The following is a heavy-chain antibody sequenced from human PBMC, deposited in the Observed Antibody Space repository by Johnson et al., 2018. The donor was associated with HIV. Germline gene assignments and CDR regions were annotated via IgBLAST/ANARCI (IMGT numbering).Heavy chain of an antibody. Sequence: QVQLVESGGGVVQPGRSLRLSCAASGFTFSSYAMHWVRQAPGKGLEWVSVIYSGGSTYYADSVKGRFTISRDNSKNTLYLQMNSLRAEDTAVYYCARVGSSWGRDSFDIWGQGTMVTVSS. CDR2: IYSGGST. V-gene: IGHV3-NL1*01. CDR3: ARVGSSWGRDSFDI. D-gene: IGHD6-13*01. J-gene: IGHJ3*02. CDR1: GFTFSSYA.